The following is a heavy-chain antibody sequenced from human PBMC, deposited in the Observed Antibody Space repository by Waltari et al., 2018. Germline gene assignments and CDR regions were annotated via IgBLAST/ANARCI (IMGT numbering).Heavy chain of an antibody. CDR1: GGSFSGSY. CDR2: INHSGST. CDR3: ARLLLWFGEPVP. V-gene: IGHV4-34*01. Sequence: QVQLQQWGAGLLKPSETLSLTCAVDGGSFSGSYWSWPRQPPGKWLEWIGEINHSGSTNYNPSLKSRVTISVDTSKNQCSLKLSSVTAADTAVYYWARLLLWFGEPVPWGQGTLVTVSS. J-gene: IGHJ5*02. D-gene: IGHD3-10*01.